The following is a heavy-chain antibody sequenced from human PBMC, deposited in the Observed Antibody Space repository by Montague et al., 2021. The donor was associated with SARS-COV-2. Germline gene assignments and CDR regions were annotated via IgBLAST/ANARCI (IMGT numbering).Heavy chain of an antibody. J-gene: IGHJ4*02. CDR2: TNYRSKWTS. CDR1: GDSVWSIPAA. D-gene: IGHD4-17*01. Sequence: CAISGDSVWSIPAAWNWIRQSPSGGLEWLGRTNYRSKWTSDYATSVEGRISIDPGTSKNQFFLHLRSVAPEDTGAYYCVRDTGSAQAGFDAWGQGTLVTVSS. CDR3: VRDTGSAQAGFDA. V-gene: IGHV6-1*01.